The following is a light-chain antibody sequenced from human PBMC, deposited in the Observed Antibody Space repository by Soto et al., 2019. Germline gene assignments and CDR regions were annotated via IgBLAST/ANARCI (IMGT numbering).Light chain of an antibody. Sequence: EIVMTQSPATLSVSPGERATLSCRASQSVSSTLAWYQQKPGQAPRLLIYGASTWATGIPSRFSGSGSGTEFTLSISSLQSEDFAVYYCQHYNIWPLTFGGGTRWIS. J-gene: IGKJ4*01. V-gene: IGKV3-15*01. CDR3: QHYNIWPLT. CDR1: QSVSST. CDR2: GAS.